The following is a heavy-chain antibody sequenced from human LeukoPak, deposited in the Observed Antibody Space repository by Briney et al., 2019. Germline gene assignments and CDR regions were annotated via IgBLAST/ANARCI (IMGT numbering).Heavy chain of an antibody. CDR3: IRDEALWRLDY. J-gene: IGHJ4*02. CDR2: IDEGGTNA. Sequence: GGSLRLSCAASGFTFSNHWTHWVRQVPGKGLVWVSRIDEGGTNAMYADSVKGRFSISKDNAKNTVNLQMNSLRAEDTGVYYCIRDEALWRLDYWGQGTLVTVSS. CDR1: GFTFSNHW. V-gene: IGHV3-74*03. D-gene: IGHD2-21*01.